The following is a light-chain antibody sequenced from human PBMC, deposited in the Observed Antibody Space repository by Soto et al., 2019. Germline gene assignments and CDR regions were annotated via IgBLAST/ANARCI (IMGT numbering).Light chain of an antibody. J-gene: IGKJ5*01. CDR2: DAS. CDR3: QPRRT. Sequence: EIVLTQSPATLSLSAGERATLSCRASQSLSNYLAWYQQRPGRAPRLLIDDASKRATGIPDRFSGSGSGTDFTRSISSLEPEDFAVYYCQPRRTFGQGPRLEIK. V-gene: IGKV3-11*01. CDR1: QSLSNY.